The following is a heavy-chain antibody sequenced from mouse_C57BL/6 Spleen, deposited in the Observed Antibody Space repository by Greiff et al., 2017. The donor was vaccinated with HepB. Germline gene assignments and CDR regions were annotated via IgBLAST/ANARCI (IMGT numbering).Heavy chain of an antibody. Sequence: QVQLQQPGAELVKPGASVKMSCKASGYTFTSYWITWVKQRPGQGLEWIGDIYPGSGSTNYNEKFKSKATLTVDTSSSTAYMQLSSLTSEDSAVYYCERRAPSVLYDSRSPHYCHFGRQDPTLTVLS. CDR2: IYPGSGST. J-gene: IGHJ2*01. CDR1: GYTFTSYW. D-gene: IGHD1-1*01. V-gene: IGHV1-55*01. CDR3: ERRAPSVLYDSRSPHYCHF.